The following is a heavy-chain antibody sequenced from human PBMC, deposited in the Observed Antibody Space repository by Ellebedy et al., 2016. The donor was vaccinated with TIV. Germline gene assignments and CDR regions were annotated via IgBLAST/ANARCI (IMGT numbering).Heavy chain of an antibody. Sequence: AASVKVSCKASGYTFTGYYMHWARQAPGQGLEWMGIINPSGGSTSYAQKFQGRVTMTRDTSTSTVYMELSSLRSEDTAVYYCARDPDYSNREYYFDYWGQGTLVTVSS. J-gene: IGHJ4*02. CDR2: INPSGGST. D-gene: IGHD4-11*01. V-gene: IGHV1-46*01. CDR1: GYTFTGYY. CDR3: ARDPDYSNREYYFDY.